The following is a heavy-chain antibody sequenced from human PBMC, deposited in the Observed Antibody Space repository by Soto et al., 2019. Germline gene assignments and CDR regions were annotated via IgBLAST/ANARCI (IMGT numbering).Heavy chain of an antibody. CDR2: ISYDGSNK. CDR3: AKEIIAAAVHYYYMDV. V-gene: IGHV3-30*18. Sequence: GGSLRLSCAASGFTFSSYGMHWVRQAPGKGLEWVAVISYDGSNKYYADSVKGRFTISRDNSKNTLYLQMNSLRAEDTAVYYCAKEIIAAAVHYYYMDVWGKGTTVTVSS. D-gene: IGHD6-13*01. J-gene: IGHJ6*03. CDR1: GFTFSSYG.